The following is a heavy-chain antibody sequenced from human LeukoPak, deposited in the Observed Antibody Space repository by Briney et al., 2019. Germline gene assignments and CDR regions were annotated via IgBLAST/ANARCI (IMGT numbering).Heavy chain of an antibody. D-gene: IGHD6-13*01. CDR1: GYSISSGYY. Sequence: PSETLSLTCAVSGYSISSGYYWGWIRQPPGKGLEWIGSIYHSGSTYYNPSLKSRVTISVDTSKNQFSLKLSSVTAADTAVYYCARYKRQLVGRTHFDYWGQGTLVTVSS. CDR2: IYHSGST. CDR3: ARYKRQLVGRTHFDY. V-gene: IGHV4-38-2*01. J-gene: IGHJ4*02.